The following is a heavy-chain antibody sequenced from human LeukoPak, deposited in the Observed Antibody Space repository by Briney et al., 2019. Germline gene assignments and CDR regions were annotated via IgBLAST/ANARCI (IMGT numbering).Heavy chain of an antibody. J-gene: IGHJ4*02. Sequence: PSETLSLTCTVSSGSISSGSYYWGWIRQPAGKGLEWIGRIYTSGSTNYNPSLKSRVTISVDTSKNQFSLKLSSVTGADTAVYYCARVPYNWNYGYFDYWGQGTLVTVSS. V-gene: IGHV4-61*02. CDR3: ARVPYNWNYGYFDY. CDR1: SGSISSGSYY. CDR2: IYTSGST. D-gene: IGHD1-7*01.